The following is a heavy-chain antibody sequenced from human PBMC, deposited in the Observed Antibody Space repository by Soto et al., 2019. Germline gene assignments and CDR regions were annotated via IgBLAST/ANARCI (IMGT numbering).Heavy chain of an antibody. J-gene: IGHJ4*02. Sequence: SETLSLTCAVYGGSFSGYYWSWIRQPPGKGLEWIGEINHSGSTNYNPSLKSRVTISVDTSKNQFSLKLSSVTAADTAAYYCARGPSYSSSWPNYFDYWGQGTLVTVSS. V-gene: IGHV4-34*01. CDR2: INHSGST. CDR3: ARGPSYSSSWPNYFDY. CDR1: GGSFSGYY. D-gene: IGHD6-13*01.